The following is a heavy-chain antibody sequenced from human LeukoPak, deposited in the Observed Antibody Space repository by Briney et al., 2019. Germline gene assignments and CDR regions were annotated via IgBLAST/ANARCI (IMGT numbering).Heavy chain of an antibody. CDR2: ISSSSSTI. V-gene: IGHV3-48*01. D-gene: IGHD6-19*01. J-gene: IGHJ4*02. Sequence: GGSLRLSCAASGFTFSSYSMNWVRQAPGKGLEWVSYISSSSSTIYYADSVRGRFTISRDNSKNTLYLQMNSLRAEDTAVYYCAMGDSSGWYENIDYWGQGTLVTVSS. CDR3: AMGDSSGWYENIDY. CDR1: GFTFSSYS.